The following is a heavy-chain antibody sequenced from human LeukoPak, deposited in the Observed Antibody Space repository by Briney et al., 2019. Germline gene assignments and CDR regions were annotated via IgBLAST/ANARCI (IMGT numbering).Heavy chain of an antibody. J-gene: IGHJ5*01. CDR1: GFTFSSYA. D-gene: IGHD2-21*02. CDR2: ISGSGGST. CDR3: AKGGPGDGDWFDS. Sequence: PGGSLRLSCAASGFTFSSYAMSWVRQAPGKGLEWVSAISGSGGSTYYADSVKGRFTISRDNPKNTLYLQMNSLRGEDTAVYYCAKGGPGDGDWFDSWGQGTLVTVSS. V-gene: IGHV3-23*01.